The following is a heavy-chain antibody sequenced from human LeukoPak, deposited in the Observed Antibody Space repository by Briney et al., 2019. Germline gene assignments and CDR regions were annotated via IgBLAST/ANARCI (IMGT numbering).Heavy chain of an antibody. Sequence: ASVKVSCKASGYIFTSSYIHWVRQAPGQGLEWMGMINPSGGSTGYAQKLQGRVTMTRDMSTSTVYMELSSLRSEDTAVFYCARRAQVERRHSQFDYWGQGTLVTVSS. V-gene: IGHV1-46*01. CDR2: INPSGGST. CDR1: GYIFTSSY. D-gene: IGHD1-1*01. CDR3: ARRAQVERRHSQFDY. J-gene: IGHJ4*02.